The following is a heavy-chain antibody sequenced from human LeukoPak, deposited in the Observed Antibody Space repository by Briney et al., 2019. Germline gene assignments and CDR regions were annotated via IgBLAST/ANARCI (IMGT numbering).Heavy chain of an antibody. CDR3: ARDGAVVPRFDAAAGFDY. Sequence: GGSLRLSCAASGFTFSDYYMRWVRQARGRGLEWVSYISSSSSYTKYADSVQSPFTISTDNAKTSLYLQMNSLRAEDTAVYYCARDGAVVPRFDAAAGFDYWGQGTLVTVSS. CDR1: GFTFSDYY. V-gene: IGHV3-11*06. D-gene: IGHD2-2*01. CDR2: ISSSSSYT. J-gene: IGHJ4*02.